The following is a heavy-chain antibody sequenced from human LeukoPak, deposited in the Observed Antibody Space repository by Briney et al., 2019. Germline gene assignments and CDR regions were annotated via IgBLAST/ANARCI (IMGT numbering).Heavy chain of an antibody. CDR2: INPNSGGT. CDR1: GYTFTGYY. J-gene: IGHJ4*02. CDR3: ARDSYYYDSSGPGDY. Sequence: ASVKVSCKASGYTFTGYYIHWVRQAPGQGLGWMGWINPNSGGTKYAQRSQGRVTMTRDTSISTAYMELSRLRSDDTAVYYCARDSYYYDSSGPGDYWGQGTLVTVSS. V-gene: IGHV1-2*02. D-gene: IGHD3-22*01.